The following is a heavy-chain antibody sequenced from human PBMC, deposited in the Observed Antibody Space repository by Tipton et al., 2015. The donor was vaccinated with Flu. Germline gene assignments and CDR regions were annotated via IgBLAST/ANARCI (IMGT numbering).Heavy chain of an antibody. D-gene: IGHD4-11*01. CDR1: GDSIGSPYF. Sequence: TLSLTCSVSGDSIGSPYFWGWIRQSPGKGLEWIGNVHQTGTTYYNPSLGSRVTITVDRPRNHFSLRLTSVTVADTAVYYCARRDYSNCVSEPKNWFDSWGQGTLVTVSS. CDR3: ARRDYSNCVSEPKNWFDS. J-gene: IGHJ5*01. CDR2: VHQTGTT. V-gene: IGHV4-38-2*01.